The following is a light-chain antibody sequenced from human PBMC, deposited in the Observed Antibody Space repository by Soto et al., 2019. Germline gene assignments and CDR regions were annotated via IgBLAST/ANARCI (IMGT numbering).Light chain of an antibody. Sequence: EIVLTQSPGTLSLSPGERATLSCRGSQSVSSSYLAWYQQKPGQAPRLLIYGASTRATGIPARFSGSGSGTEFTLTISSLQSEDFATYYCQQLNSYPLITFGQGTRLEIK. CDR2: GAS. J-gene: IGKJ5*01. V-gene: IGKV3-15*01. CDR3: QQLNSYPLIT. CDR1: QSVSSSY.